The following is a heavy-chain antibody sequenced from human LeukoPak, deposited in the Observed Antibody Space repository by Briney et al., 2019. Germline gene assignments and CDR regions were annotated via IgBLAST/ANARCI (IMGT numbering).Heavy chain of an antibody. Sequence: SETLSLTCTVSGGSISSSSYYWGWIRQPPGKGLEWIGSIYYSGSTNYNPSLKSRVTISVDTSKNQFSLKLSSVTAADTAVYYCARRYSGFDAFDIWGQGTMVTVSS. J-gene: IGHJ3*02. D-gene: IGHD5-12*01. CDR1: GGSISSSSYY. CDR3: ARRYSGFDAFDI. CDR2: IYYSGST. V-gene: IGHV4-39*07.